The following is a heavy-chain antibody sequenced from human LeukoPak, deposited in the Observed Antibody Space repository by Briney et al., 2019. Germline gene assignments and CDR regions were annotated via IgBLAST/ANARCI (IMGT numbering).Heavy chain of an antibody. CDR2: INHSGST. CDR1: GGSFSGYY. CDR3: ARHDYGDYVYPFDY. J-gene: IGHJ4*02. V-gene: IGHV4-34*01. Sequence: SETLSLTCAVYGGSFSGYYWSWLRQPPGKGLEWIGEINHSGSTYYNPSLKSRVTISVDTSKNQFSLKLSSVTAADTAVYYCARHDYGDYVYPFDYWGQGTLVTVSS. D-gene: IGHD4-17*01.